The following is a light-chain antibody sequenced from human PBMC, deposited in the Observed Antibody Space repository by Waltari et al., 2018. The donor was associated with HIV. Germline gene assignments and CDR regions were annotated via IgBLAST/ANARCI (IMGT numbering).Light chain of an antibody. CDR2: GAS. CDR3: QYYGSSPLWT. J-gene: IGKJ1*01. CDR1: QSVSSSY. V-gene: IGKV3-20*01. Sequence: EIVLTQSPGTLSLSPGERATLSCMASQSVSSSYLAWYQQKAGQAPRLLIYGASSRATGIPDRFSGSGSGTDFTLTISRLEPEDFAVYYCQYYGSSPLWTFGQGTKVEIK.